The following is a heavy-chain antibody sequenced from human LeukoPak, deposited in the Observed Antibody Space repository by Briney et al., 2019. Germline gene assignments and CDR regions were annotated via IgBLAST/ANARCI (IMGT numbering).Heavy chain of an antibody. J-gene: IGHJ4*02. CDR3: ARLLVTTVVADY. V-gene: IGHV4-34*09. D-gene: IGHD4-11*01. Sequence: SETLSLTCAVYGGSFSGYYWSWIRQRPGKGLEWIGYTHYSGDTHYNPSLKSRVSVSLDTSKNRVSLKLNSVTPADTAVYYCARLLVTTVVADYWGQGTLVTVSS. CDR2: THYSGDT. CDR1: GGSFSGYY.